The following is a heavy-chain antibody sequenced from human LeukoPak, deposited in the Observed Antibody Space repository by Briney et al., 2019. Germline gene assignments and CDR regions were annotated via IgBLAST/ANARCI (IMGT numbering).Heavy chain of an antibody. CDR3: ATYFYGEYGSYYFDY. D-gene: IGHD4-17*01. CDR2: IYHIGTT. J-gene: IGHJ4*02. Sequence: SGTLSLTCAVSGAFITNSHWWSWARQPPGKGLEWIGEIYHIGTTNYNPSLKSRVTMSVDKSKNQFSLKLNSVTAADTAVYYCATYFYGEYGSYYFDYWGQGTLVTVSS. CDR1: GAFITNSHW. V-gene: IGHV4-4*02.